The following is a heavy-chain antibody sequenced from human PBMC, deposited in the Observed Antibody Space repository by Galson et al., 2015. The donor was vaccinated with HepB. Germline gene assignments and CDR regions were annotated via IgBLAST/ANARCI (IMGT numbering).Heavy chain of an antibody. D-gene: IGHD3-10*01. CDR1: GGTFSSYA. CDR3: ARNNVLLWFGELSP. Sequence: SVKVSCKASGGTFSSYAISWVRQAPGQGLEWMGEIIPIFGTANYAQKFQGRVTITADESTSTAYMELSSLRSEDTAVYYCARNNVLLWFGELSPWGQGILVTVSS. V-gene: IGHV1-69*13. CDR2: IIPIFGTA. J-gene: IGHJ5*02.